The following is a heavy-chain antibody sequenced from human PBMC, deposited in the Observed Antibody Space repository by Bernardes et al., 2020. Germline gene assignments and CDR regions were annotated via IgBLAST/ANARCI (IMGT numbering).Heavy chain of an antibody. J-gene: IGHJ2*01. CDR3: ARFTMSSDWYFDL. CDR1: GFTLYNYA. V-gene: IGHV3-30*01. D-gene: IGHD3-3*01. CDR2: ISFDGSHQ. Sequence: GGSLRLSCAASGFTLYNYALHWVRQSPGKGLEWMAVISFDGSHQSYSDSVKGRFTISRDNSENTLFLQMNGLRPDDTAIYYCARFTMSSDWYFDLWGRGTLVTVSS.